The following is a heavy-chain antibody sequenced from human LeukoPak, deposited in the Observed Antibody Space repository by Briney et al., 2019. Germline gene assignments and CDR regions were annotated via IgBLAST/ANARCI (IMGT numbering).Heavy chain of an antibody. D-gene: IGHD2-2*01. J-gene: IGHJ5*02. V-gene: IGHV4-38-2*02. CDR3: ARDPRWRTPVCTSTSCYETYSAP. Sequence: SETLSLTCGVSGYSISSGYQWAWIRQSPGKGLEWIGSIYHSGSAHYNPSLKSRVTISVETSKNQFSLNMYSVTAADTAVYYCARDPRWRTPVCTSTSCYETYSAPWGQGTLVTVSS. CDR1: GYSISSGYQ. CDR2: IYHSGSA.